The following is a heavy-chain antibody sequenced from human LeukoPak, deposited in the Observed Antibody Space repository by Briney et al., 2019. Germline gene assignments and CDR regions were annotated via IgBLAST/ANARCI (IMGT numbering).Heavy chain of an antibody. CDR1: GGSFSGNY. D-gene: IGHD1-26*01. CDR3: ARGESIVGATVSFDY. CDR2: IYYSGST. V-gene: IGHV4-59*01. Sequence: SETLSLTCAVYGGSFSGNYWNWIRQPPGKGLEWIGYIYYSGSTNYNPSLKSRVTISVDTSKNQFSLKLSSVTAADTAVYYCARGESIVGATVSFDYWGQGTLVTVSS. J-gene: IGHJ4*02.